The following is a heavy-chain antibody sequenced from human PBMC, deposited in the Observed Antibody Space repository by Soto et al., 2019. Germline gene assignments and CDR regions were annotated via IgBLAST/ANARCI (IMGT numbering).Heavy chain of an antibody. Sequence: EVQLVESGGDLIQPGGSLRLSCAASGFTVSSNDMSWVRQAPGKGLEWVSLIYSSGSTHYADSVKGRFTISRDNSKNTVHLQMNTLGAEDTAVYYCARRPLNSNGAYWGQGTLVTVSS. D-gene: IGHD3-22*01. CDR2: IYSSGST. CDR3: ARRPLNSNGAY. J-gene: IGHJ4*02. V-gene: IGHV3-53*01. CDR1: GFTVSSND.